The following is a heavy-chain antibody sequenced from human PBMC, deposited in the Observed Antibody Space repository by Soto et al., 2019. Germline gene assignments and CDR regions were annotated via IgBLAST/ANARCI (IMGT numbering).Heavy chain of an antibody. V-gene: IGHV3-7*04. CDR2: IKQDGSEK. CDR1: GFTFRSHW. Sequence: EVQLVESGGGLVQPGGSLRLSCAASGFTFRSHWMSWVRQAPGKGLEWVANIKQDGSEKYYVDSVKGRVTISRDNAMNSLYLQMNGLRAEDSAVYYCARADYYDSSGYYCGNWGQGTLVTVSS. D-gene: IGHD3-22*01. CDR3: ARADYYDSSGYYCGN. J-gene: IGHJ4*02.